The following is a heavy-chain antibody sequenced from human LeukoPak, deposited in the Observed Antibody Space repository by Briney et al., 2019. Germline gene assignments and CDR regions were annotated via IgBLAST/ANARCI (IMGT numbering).Heavy chain of an antibody. V-gene: IGHV4-39*07. CDR2: INHSGST. CDR3: ARGLPRGPYGSDKKDAFDI. D-gene: IGHD3-10*01. CDR1: GGSISSSSYY. J-gene: IGHJ3*02. Sequence: PSETLSLTCTVSGGSISSSSYYWSWIRQPPGKGLEWIGEINHSGSTNYNPSLKSRVTISVDTSKNQFSLKLSSVTAADTAVYYCARGLPRGPYGSDKKDAFDIWGQGTMVTVSS.